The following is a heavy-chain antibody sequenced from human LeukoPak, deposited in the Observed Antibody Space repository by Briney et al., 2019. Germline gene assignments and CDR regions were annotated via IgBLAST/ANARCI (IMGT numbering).Heavy chain of an antibody. J-gene: IGHJ4*02. V-gene: IGHV4-4*07. CDR3: ARDWEFYGGNFYFVY. CDR1: GGAISGNY. D-gene: IGHD4-23*01. CDR2: IYNSGTT. Sequence: PSETLSLTCTVSGGAISGNYWSWIRQPAGKGLEWIGRIYNSGTTNYNPSLKSRVTMSVDTSKNHFSLNLSSVTAADTAVYYCARDWEFYGGNFYFVYWGQGILVTVSS.